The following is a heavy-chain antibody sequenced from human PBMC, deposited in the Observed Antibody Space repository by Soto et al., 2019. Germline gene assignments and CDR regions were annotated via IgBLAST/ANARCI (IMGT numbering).Heavy chain of an antibody. Sequence: GGSLRLSCAASGFTFSSYAMSWVRQAPGKGLEWVSAISGSGGSTYYADSVKGRFTISRVNSKNTLYLQMNSLRAEDTAVYYFAKDRPEYSSPYFDCWVQGTLVTVSS. D-gene: IGHD6-6*01. J-gene: IGHJ4*02. V-gene: IGHV3-23*01. CDR2: ISGSGGST. CDR1: GFTFSSYA. CDR3: AKDRPEYSSPYFDC.